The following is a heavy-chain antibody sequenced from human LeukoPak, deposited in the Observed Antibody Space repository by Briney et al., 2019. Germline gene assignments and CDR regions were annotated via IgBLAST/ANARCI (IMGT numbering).Heavy chain of an antibody. J-gene: IGHJ4*02. V-gene: IGHV1-46*01. CDR3: ASSSSSWYHNKD. D-gene: IGHD6-13*01. Sequence: ASVKVSCTASGYTFTSYYMHWVRQAPGQGLEWMGIINPSGGSTSYAQKFQGRVTMTRDTSTSTVYMELSSLRSEDTAVYYCASSSSSWYHNKDWGQGTLVTVSS. CDR2: INPSGGST. CDR1: GYTFTSYY.